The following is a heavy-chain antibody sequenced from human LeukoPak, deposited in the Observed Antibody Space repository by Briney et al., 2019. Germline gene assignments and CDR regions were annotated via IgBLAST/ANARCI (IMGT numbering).Heavy chain of an antibody. D-gene: IGHD6-19*01. V-gene: IGHV5-51*01. CDR3: ARSSSGPYYYYGMDV. CDR2: IYPGDSDT. J-gene: IGHJ6*02. CDR1: GYSFTSYW. Sequence: GESLQISCKGSGYSFTSYWIGWVRQMPGKGLEWMGIIYPGDSDTRYSPSFQGQVTISADKSISTAYLQWSSLKASDTAMYYCARSSSGPYYYYGMDVWGQGTTVTVSS.